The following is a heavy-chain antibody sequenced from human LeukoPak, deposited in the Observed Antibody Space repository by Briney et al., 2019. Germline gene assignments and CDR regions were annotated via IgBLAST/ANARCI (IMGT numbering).Heavy chain of an antibody. Sequence: ASVKVSCKASGYTFTSYGINWVRQAPGQGLAWMGWISPYNGNTKYAEKIQRRVTITTDTSTSTAYMEFRSLSSDDTAVYYCARDQRGYGDSSGASKWIDPWGQGTLVTVSS. CDR1: GYTFTSYG. J-gene: IGHJ5*02. CDR3: ARDQRGYGDSSGASKWIDP. CDR2: ISPYNGNT. D-gene: IGHD4-17*01. V-gene: IGHV1-18*01.